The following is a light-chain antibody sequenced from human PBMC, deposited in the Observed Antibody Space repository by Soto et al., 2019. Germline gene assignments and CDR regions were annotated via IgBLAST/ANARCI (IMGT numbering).Light chain of an antibody. J-gene: IGLJ1*01. CDR2: EVT. V-gene: IGLV2-23*02. CDR1: SSDVGSFNF. Sequence: QSALTQPASVSGSPGQSITISCTRTSSDVGSFNFVSWYQQYPGKAPKVLIYEVTKRPSGVSDRFSGSKSGNTASLTISGLQAEDEADYYCCSDAGRSTDVFGGGTKLTVL. CDR3: CSDAGRSTDV.